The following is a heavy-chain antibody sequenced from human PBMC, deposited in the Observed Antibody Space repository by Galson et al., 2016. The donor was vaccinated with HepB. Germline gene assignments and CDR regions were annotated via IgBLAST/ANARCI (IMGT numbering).Heavy chain of an antibody. CDR3: ARDPILGAVARYLDY. V-gene: IGHV3-7*01. J-gene: IGHJ4*02. D-gene: IGHD3-3*01. CDR1: GFTFSSYW. Sequence: SLILSCAGAGFTFSSYWMTWVRQAPGKGLEWVANLNRDGSVTHYLDSVEGRFTISRDNAKNSLFLQMNSLRVEDTAVYYCARDPILGAVARYLDYWGQGTLVTVSS. CDR2: LNRDGSVT.